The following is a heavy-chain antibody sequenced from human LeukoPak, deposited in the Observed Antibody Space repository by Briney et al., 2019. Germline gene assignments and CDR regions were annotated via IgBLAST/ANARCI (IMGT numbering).Heavy chain of an antibody. CDR2: INSNGGTT. V-gene: IGHV3-64D*09. J-gene: IGHJ4*02. CDR3: VKMGTYYYDSSGSNY. Sequence: GGSLRLSCSASGFTFSSYAMHWVRQAPGKGLEYVSDINSNGGTTYYSDSVKGRFTISRDNSKNTLYLQMSSLRAEDTAVYYCVKMGTYYYDSSGSNYWGQGTLVTVSS. CDR1: GFTFSSYA. D-gene: IGHD3-22*01.